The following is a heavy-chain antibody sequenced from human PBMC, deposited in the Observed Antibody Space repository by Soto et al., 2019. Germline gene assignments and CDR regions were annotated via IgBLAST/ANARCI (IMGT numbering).Heavy chain of an antibody. CDR3: ARGTADCGTDCYNGLSWRFDAFVI. CDR2: IIPMFSTT. J-gene: IGHJ3*02. V-gene: IGHV1-69*01. CDR1: GGTFSYLA. Sequence: VQLVQSGTEVKKTGSSVKVSCKASGGTFSYLAISWVRQAPGQGLEWLGSIIPMFSTTNYAQRFEGRVSITADESTSTAYMELRSLRSEDTAIYFCARGTADCGTDCYNGLSWRFDAFVIWGRGTMVTVSS. D-gene: IGHD2-21*02.